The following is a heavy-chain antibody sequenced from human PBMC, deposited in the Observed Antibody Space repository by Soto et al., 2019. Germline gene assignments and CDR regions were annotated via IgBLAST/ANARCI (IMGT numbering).Heavy chain of an antibody. J-gene: IGHJ4*02. D-gene: IGHD3-10*01. Sequence: QTGGSLRLSCAASGFTFNSYAMNWVRQAPGKGLEWVSAISGGGVSTYHADSVKGRFTISRDNSKNTLYLQMNSLRVEDTAVYYCATDLYSYGSGSPDYEGHYWGQGTLVTVSS. CDR3: ATDLYSYGSGSPDYEGHY. CDR1: GFTFNSYA. CDR2: ISGGGVST. V-gene: IGHV3-23*01.